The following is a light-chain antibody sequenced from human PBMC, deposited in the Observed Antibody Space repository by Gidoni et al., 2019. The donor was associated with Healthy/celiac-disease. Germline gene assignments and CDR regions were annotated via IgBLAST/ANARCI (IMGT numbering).Light chain of an antibody. Sequence: EIVLTQSPGTLSLSPGERATLSCRASQSVSSSYLAWYQQKPGKAPRLLIYGASSRATGIPDRCSGSGSGTDFILTISRLEPEDVVVYYCQQYGSSLLTFGPGTKVDIK. CDR3: QQYGSSLLT. CDR2: GAS. CDR1: QSVSSSY. V-gene: IGKV3-20*01. J-gene: IGKJ3*01.